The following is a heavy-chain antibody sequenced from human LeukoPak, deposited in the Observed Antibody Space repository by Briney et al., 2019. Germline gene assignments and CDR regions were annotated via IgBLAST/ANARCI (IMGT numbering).Heavy chain of an antibody. J-gene: IGHJ3*02. V-gene: IGHV4-4*07. D-gene: IGHD2-2*01. Sequence: SETLSLTCTVSGGSISSYYWNWIRQPAGKGLEWIGRIYTSGSTNYNPSLKSRVTMSVDTSKNQFSLKLSSVTAADTAVYYCARVCSSTSCYAFDIWGQGTMVIVSS. CDR3: ARVCSSTSCYAFDI. CDR2: IYTSGST. CDR1: GGSISSYY.